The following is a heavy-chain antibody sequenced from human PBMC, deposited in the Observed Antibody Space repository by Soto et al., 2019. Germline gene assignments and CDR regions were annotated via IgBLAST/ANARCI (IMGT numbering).Heavy chain of an antibody. CDR3: AKDLSGNPKDY. J-gene: IGHJ4*02. D-gene: IGHD1-26*01. CDR1: GFTFDDYA. CDR2: ISWNSGSI. V-gene: IGHV3-9*01. Sequence: GGSLRLSCAASGFTFDDYAMHWVRQAPGKGLEWVSGISWNSGSIGYADSVKGRFTISRDNAKNSLYLQMNSLRAEDTALYYCAKDLSGNPKDYWGQGTLVTVSS.